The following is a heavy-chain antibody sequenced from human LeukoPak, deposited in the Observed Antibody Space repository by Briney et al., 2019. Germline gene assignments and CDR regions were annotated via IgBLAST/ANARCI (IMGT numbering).Heavy chain of an antibody. J-gene: IGHJ4*02. Sequence: SETLSLTCTVSGGSINSYYWSWIRQPAGKGLEWIGRIYTSGSTNYNPSLKSRVTMSVDTPKNQFSLKLSSVTAADTAVYYCSRGSSWYGDYWGQGTLVTVSS. V-gene: IGHV4-4*07. D-gene: IGHD6-13*01. CDR1: GGSINSYY. CDR2: IYTSGST. CDR3: SRGSSWYGDY.